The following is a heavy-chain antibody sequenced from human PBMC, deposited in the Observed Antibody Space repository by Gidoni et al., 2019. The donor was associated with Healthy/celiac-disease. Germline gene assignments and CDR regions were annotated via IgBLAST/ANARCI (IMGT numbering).Heavy chain of an antibody. CDR3: TTDTVTTLEWFDY. CDR1: GFTFSNDW. Sequence: EVQLVESGGGLVKTGGSLRLSCAAAGFTFSNDWLSWVLHAPGKGLELVDLIKSKTYGETTDYAAPVKDRLTISRDDSNNTLYLQMNSLKTEDTAVYSCTTDTVTTLEWFDYWGQGTLVTVSS. V-gene: IGHV3-15*01. D-gene: IGHD4-17*01. CDR2: IKSKTYGETT. J-gene: IGHJ4*02.